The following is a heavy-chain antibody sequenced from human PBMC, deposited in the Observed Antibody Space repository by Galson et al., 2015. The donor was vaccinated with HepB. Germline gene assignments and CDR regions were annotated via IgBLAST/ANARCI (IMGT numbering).Heavy chain of an antibody. J-gene: IGHJ4*02. Sequence: LSLTCAVSGGSISSGGYSWSWIRQPPGKGLEWIGYIYHSGSTYYNPSLKSRVTISVDRSKNQFSLKLSSVTAADTAVYYCAREVGSAMVDYWGQGTLVTVSS. D-gene: IGHD3-10*01. CDR2: IYHSGST. CDR1: GGSISSGGYS. CDR3: AREVGSAMVDY. V-gene: IGHV4-30-2*01.